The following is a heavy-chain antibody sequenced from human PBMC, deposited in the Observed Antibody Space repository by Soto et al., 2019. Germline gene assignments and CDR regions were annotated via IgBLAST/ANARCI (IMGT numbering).Heavy chain of an antibody. D-gene: IGHD2-2*01. J-gene: IGHJ4*02. V-gene: IGHV3-30-3*01. CDR2: ISYDGSNK. Sequence: GGSLRLSCAASGFTFSSYAMHWVRQAPGKGLEWVAVISYDGSNKYYADSVKGRFTISRDNSKNTLYLQMNSLRAEDTAVYYCVKVVVVPAAMLGDKQETDYWGQGTLVTVSS. CDR1: GFTFSSYA. CDR3: VKVVVVPAAMLGDKQETDY.